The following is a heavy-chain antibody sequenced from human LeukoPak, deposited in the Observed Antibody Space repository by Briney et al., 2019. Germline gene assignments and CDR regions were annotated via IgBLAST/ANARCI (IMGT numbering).Heavy chain of an antibody. J-gene: IGHJ3*02. CDR1: GFTFSSYW. V-gene: IGHV3-7*01. CDR3: ARVRALPPADAFDI. CDR2: IKQDGSEK. Sequence: GGSLRLSCAASGFTFSSYWMSWVRQAPGKGLEWVANIKQDGSEKYYVDSVKGRFTISRDNAKNSLYLQMNSLRAEDTAVYYCARVRALPPADAFDIWGQGTMVTVSS.